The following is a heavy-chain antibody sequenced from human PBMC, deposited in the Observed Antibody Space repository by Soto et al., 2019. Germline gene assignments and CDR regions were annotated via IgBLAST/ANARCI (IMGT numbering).Heavy chain of an antibody. CDR3: AGEGGYQRLGGWFDP. Sequence: QLQLQESGPGLVKPSETLSLTCTVSGGSISSSSYYWGWIRQPPGKGLEWIGSIYYSGSTYYNPSLKSQVTVSVDTSKNHLSPKLSSVTAADTAVYYCAGEGGYQRLGGWFDPWGQGTLVTVSS. CDR1: GGSISSSSYY. J-gene: IGHJ5*02. CDR2: IYYSGST. D-gene: IGHD2-2*01. V-gene: IGHV4-39*02.